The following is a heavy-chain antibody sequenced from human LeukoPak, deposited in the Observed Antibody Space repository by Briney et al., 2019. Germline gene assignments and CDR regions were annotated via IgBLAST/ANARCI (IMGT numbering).Heavy chain of an antibody. CDR3: ARLRDVGYSYSPLDY. J-gene: IGHJ4*01. CDR1: GGSIQNNNCL. CDR2: IYYSGST. Sequence: PSETLSLTCTDTGGSIQNNNCLGGAIRQPPGKGLEWIGSIYYSGSTDYNPSLRSRVTISVHTSKKQFSRNLKSVTAADTAIYYCARLRDVGYSYSPLDYWGQGTLVTVSS. V-gene: IGHV4-39*01. D-gene: IGHD5-18*01.